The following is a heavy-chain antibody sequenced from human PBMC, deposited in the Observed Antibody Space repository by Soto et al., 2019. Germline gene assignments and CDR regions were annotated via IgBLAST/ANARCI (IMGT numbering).Heavy chain of an antibody. CDR1: GGSVSNSNYY. Sequence: SETLSLTCTVSGGSVSNSNYYWGWIRQSPGKGLEWIGSVYYRGRSYSKSSVKSRVTISVDTSKNQFSPNLNSVTASDTAVYFCVSQRTSVLTQAYFDYWGPGALVTVSS. CDR3: VSQRTSVLTQAYFDY. V-gene: IGHV4-39*01. J-gene: IGHJ4*02. CDR2: VYYRGRS. D-gene: IGHD2-8*01.